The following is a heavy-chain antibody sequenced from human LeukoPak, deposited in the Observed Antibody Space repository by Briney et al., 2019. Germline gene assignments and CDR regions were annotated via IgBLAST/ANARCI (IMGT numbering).Heavy chain of an antibody. J-gene: IGHJ4*02. CDR3: VHRTSVTSVDH. D-gene: IGHD4-17*01. CDR2: IYGSDDK. V-gene: IGHV2-5*01. CDR1: GFSLSTNAVV. Sequence: SGPTLVKPTQTLTLTCTFSGFSLSTNAVVVGWVRQPPGKALEWLAFIYGSDDKRYSPSLGSRLTITKDTSKSQVVLTVTDMDYVDTATYYCVHRTSVTSVDHWGQGTLVTVSS.